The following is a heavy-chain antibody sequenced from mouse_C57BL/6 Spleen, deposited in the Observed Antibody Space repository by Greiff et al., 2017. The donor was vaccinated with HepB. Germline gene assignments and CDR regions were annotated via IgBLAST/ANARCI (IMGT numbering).Heavy chain of an antibody. D-gene: IGHD2-12*01. CDR1: GYAFSSSW. CDR3: ARSYDGFAY. CDR2: IYPGDGDT. V-gene: IGHV1-82*01. Sequence: QVQLKQSGPELVKPGASVKISCKASGYAFSSSWMNWVKQRPGKGLEWIGRIYPGDGDTNYNGKFKGKATLTADKSSSTAYMQLSSLTSEDSAVYFCARSYDGFAYWGQGTLVTVSA. J-gene: IGHJ3*01.